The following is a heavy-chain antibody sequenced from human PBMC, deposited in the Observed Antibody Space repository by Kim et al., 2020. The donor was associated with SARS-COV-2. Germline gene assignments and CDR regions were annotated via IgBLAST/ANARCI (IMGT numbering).Heavy chain of an antibody. J-gene: IGHJ5*02. D-gene: IGHD1-7*01. CDR1: GYTFTSYD. V-gene: IGHV1-8*01. Sequence: ASVKVSCKASGYTFTSYDINWVRQTTGQGLEWMGWMNPNSGNTGYAQKFQGRVTMTRNTSISTAYMELSSLRSEDTAVYYCARVRSIAGTTKRWWFDPWGQGTLVTVSS. CDR2: MNPNSGNT. CDR3: ARVRSIAGTTKRWWFDP.